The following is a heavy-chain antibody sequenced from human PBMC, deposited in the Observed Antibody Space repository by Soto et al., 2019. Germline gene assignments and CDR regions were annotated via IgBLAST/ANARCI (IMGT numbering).Heavy chain of an antibody. CDR2: MLHSGAT. Sequence: QVQLQESGPGLVKPSGTLSLTCAVSGVSISTSNWWGWVRQSPGKGLEWIGDMLHSGATNYNPSLKSRVTISVDKSKNQFSLKLNSVTAADTAVYSCAKSVGWYAIDSWGQGTLVIVSS. CDR1: GVSISTSNW. V-gene: IGHV4-4*02. D-gene: IGHD6-19*01. J-gene: IGHJ4*02. CDR3: AKSVGWYAIDS.